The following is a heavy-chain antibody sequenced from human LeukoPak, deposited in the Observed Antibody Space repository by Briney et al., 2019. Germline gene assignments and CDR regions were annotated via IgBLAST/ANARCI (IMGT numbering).Heavy chain of an antibody. CDR2: ISSSGSTI. D-gene: IGHD2-21*02. J-gene: IGHJ4*02. Sequence: TGGSLRLSCAASGFTFSDYYMSWIRQAPGKGLEWVSYISSSGSTIYYADSVKGRFTISRDDSKNTLYLQMNSLRSDDTAVYYCARAGDGWDFDYWGQGTLVTVSS. CDR3: ARAGDGWDFDY. V-gene: IGHV3-11*01. CDR1: GFTFSDYY.